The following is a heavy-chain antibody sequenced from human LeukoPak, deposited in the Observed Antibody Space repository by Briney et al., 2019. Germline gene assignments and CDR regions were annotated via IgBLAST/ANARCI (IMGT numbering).Heavy chain of an antibody. J-gene: IGHJ4*02. CDR1: GYTFTDYY. CDR3: ARGRDRGASTPFDY. Sequence: ASVKVSCKASGYTFTDYYMHWVRQAPGQGPEWMGWINSNSGATNYAQKFQGRVTMTRDTSISTVYMELSSLRSDDTAVYYCARGRDRGASTPFDYWGQGTLVTVSS. V-gene: IGHV1-2*02. D-gene: IGHD1-26*01. CDR2: INSNSGAT.